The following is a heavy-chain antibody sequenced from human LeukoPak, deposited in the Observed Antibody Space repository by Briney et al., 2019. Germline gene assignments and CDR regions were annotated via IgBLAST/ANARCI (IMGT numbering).Heavy chain of an antibody. Sequence: GGSLRLSCAASGFTFKNYAIQWVRQAPGKGLEWVAVISYDGTNIYYAESVQGRFTISRDNAKNSMYLQMNSLRVEDTAVYYCARRFRDWGQGILVTVS. CDR3: ARRFRD. CDR2: ISYDGTNI. D-gene: IGHD3-16*01. CDR1: GFTFKNYA. J-gene: IGHJ4*02. V-gene: IGHV3-30*04.